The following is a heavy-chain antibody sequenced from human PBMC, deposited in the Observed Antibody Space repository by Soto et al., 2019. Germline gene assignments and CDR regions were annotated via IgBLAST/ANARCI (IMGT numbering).Heavy chain of an antibody. J-gene: IGHJ6*02. D-gene: IGHD6-13*01. CDR2: FIPVFDST. CDR1: GGTFSNYA. CDR3: ARALYSSTWSYYYYGMDV. Sequence: QVQLVQSGAEVKKPGSSVTVSCKASGGTFSNYAINWVRQAPGQGLEWLGGFIPVFDSTRYAQKFLGRVTITADESTSTAYMELSSLRSEDTAVYYGARALYSSTWSYYYYGMDVWGQGTTVTVSS. V-gene: IGHV1-69*01.